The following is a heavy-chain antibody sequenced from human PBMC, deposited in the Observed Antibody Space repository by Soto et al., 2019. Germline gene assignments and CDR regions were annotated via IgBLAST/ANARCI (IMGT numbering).Heavy chain of an antibody. CDR2: INQDGSEK. Sequence: VGSLRLSCAASGFPFSTYWMDWVRQTPGKGLEWVANINQDGSEKNYVDSVKGRFTIYRDNAKNSLYLQMSSLTAEDSALYYCSRSLNSWGQGTLVAVSS. CDR3: SRSLNS. CDR1: GFPFSTYW. J-gene: IGHJ4*02. V-gene: IGHV3-7*01.